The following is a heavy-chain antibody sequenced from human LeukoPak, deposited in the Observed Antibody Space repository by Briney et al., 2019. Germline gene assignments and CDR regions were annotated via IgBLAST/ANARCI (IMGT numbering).Heavy chain of an antibody. Sequence: GGSLRLSCAASGFRFADFAMHWVRQAPGKGLEWVSGISWNTNSVGYADSVKGRFTISRDNAKNSLYLQMDSLRVEDTALYYCTKAPGVTTGWFDPWGQGTLATVSS. D-gene: IGHD4-17*01. CDR3: TKAPGVTTGWFDP. CDR2: ISWNTNSV. J-gene: IGHJ5*02. CDR1: GFRFADFA. V-gene: IGHV3-9*01.